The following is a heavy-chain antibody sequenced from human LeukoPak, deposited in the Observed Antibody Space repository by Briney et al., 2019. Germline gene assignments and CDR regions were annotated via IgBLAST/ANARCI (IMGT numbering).Heavy chain of an antibody. J-gene: IGHJ5*02. D-gene: IGHD2-2*01. CDR1: GGSFNGYY. Sequence: PSETLSLTCAVYGGSFNGYYWSWIRQPPGKGLEWIGEIYHSGSTNYNPSLMSRVTISVDTSKNQFSLKLSSVTAADTAVYYCARGSRRVVVTAANNWFDPWGQGTLVTVSS. CDR3: ARGSRRVVVTAANNWFDP. V-gene: IGHV4-34*01. CDR2: IYHSGST.